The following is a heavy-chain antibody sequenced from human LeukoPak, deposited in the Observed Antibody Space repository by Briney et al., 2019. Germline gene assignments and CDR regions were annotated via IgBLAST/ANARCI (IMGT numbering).Heavy chain of an antibody. D-gene: IGHD5-12*01. Sequence: PGESLKISCKGSGYTFTSYWIGWVRQMPGKGLEWMGIIYPDDSGTQYSPSFQGQVTISADKSISTAYLQWSSLKASDTAMFYCARLGYSGYDAFDYWGQGALVTVSS. CDR1: GYTFTSYW. CDR3: ARLGYSGYDAFDY. J-gene: IGHJ4*02. V-gene: IGHV5-51*01. CDR2: IYPDDSGT.